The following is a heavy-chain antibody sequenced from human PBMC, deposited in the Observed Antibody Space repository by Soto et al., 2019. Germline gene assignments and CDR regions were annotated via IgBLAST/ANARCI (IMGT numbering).Heavy chain of an antibody. Sequence: PGGSLRLSCAASGFSSSKYDMYWVRQGAGKRLEWVSTIRTAGESYYADSVKGRFIVSRENAKNSVYLQMNSLRAGDTAVYYCVRAGGFYTFESGGQGTQVTVSS. CDR2: IRTAGES. J-gene: IGHJ4*02. D-gene: IGHD3-22*01. CDR3: VRAGGFYTFES. CDR1: GFSSSKYD. V-gene: IGHV3-13*01.